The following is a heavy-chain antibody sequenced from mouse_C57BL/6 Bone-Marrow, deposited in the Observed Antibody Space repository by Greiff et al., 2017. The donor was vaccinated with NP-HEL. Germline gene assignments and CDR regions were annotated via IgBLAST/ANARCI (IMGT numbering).Heavy chain of an antibody. CDR3: TREKGYYGNYDI. CDR1: GYTFTDYE. J-gene: IGHJ1*03. D-gene: IGHD2-1*01. Sequence: QVQLQQSGAELVRPGASVTLSCKASGYTFTDYEMHWVKQTPVHGLEWIGAIDPETGGTAYNQKFKGKAILTADKSSSTAYMELRSLTSEDSAVYYCTREKGYYGNYDIWGTGTTVTVSS. CDR2: IDPETGGT. V-gene: IGHV1-15*01.